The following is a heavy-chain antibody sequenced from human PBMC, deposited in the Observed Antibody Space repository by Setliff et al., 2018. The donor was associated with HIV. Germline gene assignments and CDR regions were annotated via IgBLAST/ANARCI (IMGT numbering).Heavy chain of an antibody. Sequence: GGSLRLSCAASGFIFSASAIHWVRQASGKGLEWVAVVSFEGTNKYYADSLKGRFTISRDNSKNTVYLQMDSLRPEDTSLYYCARGGLYGSGSYFGWGFLDHWGQGTMVTVSS. CDR2: VSFEGTNK. D-gene: IGHD3-10*01. CDR3: ARGGLYGSGSYFGWGFLDH. J-gene: IGHJ4*02. CDR1: GFIFSASA. V-gene: IGHV3-30*03.